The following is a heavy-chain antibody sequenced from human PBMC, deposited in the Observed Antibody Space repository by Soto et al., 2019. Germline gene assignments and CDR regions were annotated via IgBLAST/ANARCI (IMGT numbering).Heavy chain of an antibody. Sequence: LRLSCAASGFTFSSYGMHWVRQAPGKGLEWVAVIWYDGSNKYYADSVKGRFTISRDNSKNTLYLQMNSLRAEDTAVYYCAATGTTYGMDVWGQGTTVTVSS. CDR2: IWYDGSNK. CDR1: GFTFSSYG. D-gene: IGHD1-7*01. CDR3: AATGTTYGMDV. J-gene: IGHJ6*02. V-gene: IGHV3-33*01.